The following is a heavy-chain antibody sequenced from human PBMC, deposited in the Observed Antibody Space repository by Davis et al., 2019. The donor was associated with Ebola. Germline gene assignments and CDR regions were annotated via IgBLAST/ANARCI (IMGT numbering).Heavy chain of an antibody. CDR2: IYSGGST. V-gene: IGHV3-53*01. CDR1: GFTVSSNY. J-gene: IGHJ4*02. D-gene: IGHD2-15*01. CDR3: ARVVCSGGSCYPDY. Sequence: GESLKISCAASGFTVSSNYMSWVRQAPGKGLEWVSVIYSGGSTYYADSVKGRFTISRDNSKNTLYLQMNSLRAEDTAVYYCARVVCSGGSCYPDYWGQGTLVTVSS.